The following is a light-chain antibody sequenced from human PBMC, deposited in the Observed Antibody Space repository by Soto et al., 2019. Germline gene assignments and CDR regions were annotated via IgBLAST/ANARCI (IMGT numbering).Light chain of an antibody. V-gene: IGLV1-40*01. CDR3: SSYTTRSTLV. Sequence: QSVLTQPPSVSGAPGQRVTISCTGTNSNLGAGYDVHWYQQLPGAAPKLVVFGNRNRPSGISDRFSGSKSANTASLTISGLQAEDEAFYYCSSYTTRSTLVFGGGTQLTVL. J-gene: IGLJ7*01. CDR2: GNR. CDR1: NSNLGAGYD.